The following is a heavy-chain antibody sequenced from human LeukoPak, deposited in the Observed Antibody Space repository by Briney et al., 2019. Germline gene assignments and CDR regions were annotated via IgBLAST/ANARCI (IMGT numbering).Heavy chain of an antibody. CDR2: IYYSGST. J-gene: IGHJ6*03. Sequence: SETLSLTCTVSGGSISINSYYWGWIRQPPGKGLEWIGSIYYSGSTYYHPSLRSRLTISVDTSKNQFSLKLSSVTAADTAVYYCARGRYYYDSGGYQSPYYYMDVWGKGTTVTVSS. CDR1: GGSISINSYY. D-gene: IGHD3-22*01. V-gene: IGHV4-39*01. CDR3: ARGRYYYDSGGYQSPYYYMDV.